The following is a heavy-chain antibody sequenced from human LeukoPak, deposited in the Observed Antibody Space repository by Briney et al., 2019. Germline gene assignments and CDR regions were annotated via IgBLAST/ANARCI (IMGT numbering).Heavy chain of an antibody. CDR2: ISGSGGST. D-gene: IGHD6-13*01. CDR3: AKSLASSSWYYFDY. CDR1: GFTFSSYA. J-gene: IGHJ4*02. V-gene: IGHV3-23*01. Sequence: GGSLRLSCAASGFTFSSYAMSWVRQAPGKGLEWVSAISGSGGSTYYADSVKGRFTISRDNSKNTLYLQVNSLRAEDTAVYYCAKSLASSSWYYFDYWGQGTLITVSS.